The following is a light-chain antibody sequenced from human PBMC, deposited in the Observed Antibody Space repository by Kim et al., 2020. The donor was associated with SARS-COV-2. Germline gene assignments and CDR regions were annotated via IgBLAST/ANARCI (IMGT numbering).Light chain of an antibody. CDR2: DAS. CDR1: QSISIW. Sequence: GDSVTITCRASQSISIWLAWYQHKPEKAPSLLIYDASILVSGVPSRFSGRGSGTECTLTISGLQPEEFATYYCQEDKSNLWTFGQGNKV. CDR3: QEDKSNLWT. V-gene: IGKV1-5*01. J-gene: IGKJ1*01.